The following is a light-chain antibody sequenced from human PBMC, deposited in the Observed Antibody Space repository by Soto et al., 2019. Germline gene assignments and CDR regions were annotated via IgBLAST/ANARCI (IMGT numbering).Light chain of an antibody. J-gene: IGKJ4*01. CDR1: QDISDD. V-gene: IGKV3-15*01. CDR2: DTS. CDR3: QPYNNWPVT. Sequence: EVVMTQSPATLSVSPGEGVTLSCRASQDISDDLDWYQHNTGHTPRLLIYDTSTRATGVPARFSGSRSAPEFTLAINSLQSEDFAIYYCQPYNNWPVTFGGGTKVDIK.